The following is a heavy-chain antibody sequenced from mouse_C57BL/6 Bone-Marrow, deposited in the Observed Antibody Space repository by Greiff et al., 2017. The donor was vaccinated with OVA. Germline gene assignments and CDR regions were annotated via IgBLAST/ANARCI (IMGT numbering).Heavy chain of an antibody. CDR1: GFSLTSYA. D-gene: IGHD1-1*01. CDR2: IWTGGGT. J-gene: IGHJ4*01. CDR3: ARRYYGFYYAMDY. Sequence: QVQLQQSGPGLVAPSQSLSITCTVSGFSLTSYAISWVRQPPGKGLEWLGVIWTGGGTNYNSALKSRLSISKDNSKSQVFLKMNSLQTDDTARYYCARRYYGFYYAMDYWGQGTSVTVSS. V-gene: IGHV2-9-1*01.